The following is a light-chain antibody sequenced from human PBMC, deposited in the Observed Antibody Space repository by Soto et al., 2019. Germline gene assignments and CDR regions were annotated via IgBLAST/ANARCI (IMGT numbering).Light chain of an antibody. Sequence: DIQMTQSPSFLSASVGDRVTISCRASQAINTYLNWYQQKPGKAPKLLIYGTSDLQNGVPSRFSGGGSGTDFTLTFSSLQPEDFATYYCQQSYSTLLITFGQGTRLEV. J-gene: IGKJ5*01. CDR1: QAINTY. CDR3: QQSYSTLLIT. V-gene: IGKV1-39*01. CDR2: GTS.